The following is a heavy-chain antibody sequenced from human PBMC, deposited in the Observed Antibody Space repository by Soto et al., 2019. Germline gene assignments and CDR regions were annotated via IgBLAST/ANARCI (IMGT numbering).Heavy chain of an antibody. D-gene: IGHD2-21*01. J-gene: IGHJ4*02. CDR1: GYSISSGYY. V-gene: IGHV4-38-2*02. CDR3: ARDISASDGGY. CDR2: IHHSGST. Sequence: PSETLSLTCSVSGYSISSGYYWGWIRQAPGKGLEWIGNIHHSGSTYYNPSLESRVTISIDTSKNQFSLRLTSVTAADTAIYYCARDISASDGGYWGQGTLVTVSS.